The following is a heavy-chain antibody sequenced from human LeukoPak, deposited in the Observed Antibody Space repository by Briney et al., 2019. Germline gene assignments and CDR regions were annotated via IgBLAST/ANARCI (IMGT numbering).Heavy chain of an antibody. CDR2: IIPIFGTA. J-gene: IGHJ5*02. CDR3: ARALLWFGETPHWFDP. Sequence: ASVKVPCKASGGTFSSYAISWVRQAPGQGLEWMGGIIPIFGTANYAQKFQGRVTITADESTSTAYMELSSLRSEDTAVYYCARALLWFGETPHWFDPWGQGTLVTVSS. CDR1: GGTFSSYA. D-gene: IGHD3-10*01. V-gene: IGHV1-69*13.